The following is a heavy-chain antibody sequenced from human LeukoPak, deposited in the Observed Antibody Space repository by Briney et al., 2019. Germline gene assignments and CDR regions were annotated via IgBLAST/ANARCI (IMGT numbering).Heavy chain of an antibody. Sequence: GGSLRLSCAASGFTFSSYSMNWVRQAPGKGLEWVSYISSSSSTIYYADSVKGRFTISRDNAKNSLYLQMNSLRAEDTAVYYCARDGNYDILTGLPQYYYYYYYMDVWGKGTTVTVSS. CDR2: ISSSSSTI. CDR1: GFTFSSYS. J-gene: IGHJ6*03. V-gene: IGHV3-48*01. D-gene: IGHD3-9*01. CDR3: ARDGNYDILTGLPQYYYYYYYMDV.